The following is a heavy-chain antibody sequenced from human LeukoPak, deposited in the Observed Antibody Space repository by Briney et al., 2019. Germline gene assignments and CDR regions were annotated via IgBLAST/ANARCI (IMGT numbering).Heavy chain of an antibody. CDR1: GFTFSDHY. V-gene: IGHV3-11*05. CDR2: ISTSSRYT. D-gene: IGHD6-13*01. J-gene: IGHJ4*02. Sequence: GGSLRLSCAASGFTFSDHYMSWIRQAPGKGLEWVSYISTSSRYTNYADSVKGRFTISRDNAKNSLYLQMNSLRAEDTAVYYCARAPSSSWYYFDYWGQGTLVTVSS. CDR3: ARAPSSSWYYFDY.